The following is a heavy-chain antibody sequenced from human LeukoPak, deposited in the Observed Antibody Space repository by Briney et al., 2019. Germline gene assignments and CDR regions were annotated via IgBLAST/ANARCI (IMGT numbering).Heavy chain of an antibody. CDR3: AGGGGYSYGYLDY. CDR2: INSDGSST. J-gene: IGHJ4*02. V-gene: IGHV3-74*01. CDR1: GFTFSSYW. Sequence: GGSLRLSCAASGFTFSSYWMHWVRQAPGKGLVWVSRINSDGSSTSYADSVKGRFTISRDNAKNTLYLQMNSLRAEDTAVYYCAGGGGYSYGYLDYWGQGTLVTVSS. D-gene: IGHD5-18*01.